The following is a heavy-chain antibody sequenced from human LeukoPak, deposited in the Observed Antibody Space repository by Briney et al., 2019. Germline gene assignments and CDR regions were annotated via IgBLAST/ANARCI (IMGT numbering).Heavy chain of an antibody. Sequence: SETLSLTCAVYGGSFSGYYWSWIRQPPGKGLEWIGEINHSGSTNYNPSLKSRVTISVDRSKSQFSLRLSSVTAADTAVYYCARGGGTLADYYYYDLDVWGQGTTVTVSS. CDR1: GGSFSGYY. CDR3: ARGGGTLADYYYYDLDV. D-gene: IGHD1-1*01. CDR2: INHSGST. J-gene: IGHJ6*02. V-gene: IGHV4-34*01.